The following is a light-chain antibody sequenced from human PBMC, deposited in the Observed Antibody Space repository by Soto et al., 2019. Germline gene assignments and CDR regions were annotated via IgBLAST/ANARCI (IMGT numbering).Light chain of an antibody. V-gene: IGKV1-5*03. CDR3: QQYHDSPRT. CDR1: QSISSW. CDR2: KAS. J-gene: IGKJ4*01. Sequence: DIQMTQSPSTLSASVGDRVTITCRASQSISSWLAWYQLKPGKAPKVLIYKASTLESGVPSRFSGSASGTEFTLIISSLQPDDFATYYCQQYHDSPRTFGRGTKVEIK.